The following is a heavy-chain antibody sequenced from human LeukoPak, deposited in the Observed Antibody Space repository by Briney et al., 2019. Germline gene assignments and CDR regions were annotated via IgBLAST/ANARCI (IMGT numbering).Heavy chain of an antibody. V-gene: IGHV5-51*01. CDR2: IYPGDSDT. CDR3: ARRDSYNWKAFDY. Sequence: GESLKISCQGSGYSFTSYWISWVRQMPGKGLEWMGIIYPGDSDTRYSPSFQGQVTISADKSINTAYLQWSSLKASDTAMYYCARRDSYNWKAFDYWGQGTLVTVSS. J-gene: IGHJ4*02. CDR1: GYSFTSYW. D-gene: IGHD1-20*01.